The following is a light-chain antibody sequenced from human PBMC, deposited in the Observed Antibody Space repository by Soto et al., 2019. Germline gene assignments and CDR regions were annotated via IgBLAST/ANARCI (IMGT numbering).Light chain of an antibody. J-gene: IGKJ2*01. CDR2: GAS. Sequence: EVVMTQSPATLSVSPGERATLSCRASRSVSSNLAWYQQKPGQPPRLLIYGASTRATGVPARFSGSGSGTGFTLTISSPQSQDFAVYHCQQYDHWPPYTFGQGTKLEI. CDR1: RSVSSN. V-gene: IGKV3-15*01. CDR3: QQYDHWPPYT.